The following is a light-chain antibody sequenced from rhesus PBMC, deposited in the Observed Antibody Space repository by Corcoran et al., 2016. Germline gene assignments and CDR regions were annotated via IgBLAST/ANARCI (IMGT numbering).Light chain of an antibody. CDR1: QGISKS. CDR3: QQHNRYPLT. Sequence: DIQMTQSPSSLSASVGDPVTITCQASQGISKSLAWYQQKPGKAPKHLIYDASTLQSGVPSRFSGSVAGTEVTLTISSLQPEDCATYYCQQHNRYPLTFGGGTKVEIK. V-gene: IGKV1-33*02. J-gene: IGKJ4*01. CDR2: DAS.